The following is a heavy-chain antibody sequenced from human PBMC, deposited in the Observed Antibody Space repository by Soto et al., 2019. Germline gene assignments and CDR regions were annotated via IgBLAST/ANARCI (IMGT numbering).Heavy chain of an antibody. J-gene: IGHJ4*02. CDR2: IYYDGSQT. CDR3: AHSRDGYNHGYY. D-gene: IGHD6-25*01. CDR1: GFTLTSSG. V-gene: IGHV3-33*01. Sequence: QVQLVESGGGVVQPGRSLRLSCAASGFTLTSSGMHWVRQAPGKGLEWVAVIYYDGSQTLYADSVKGRFTMSRDTSRNKLSLQMDSLRVEDSGVYYCAHSRDGYNHGYYWGRGTLVTVSS.